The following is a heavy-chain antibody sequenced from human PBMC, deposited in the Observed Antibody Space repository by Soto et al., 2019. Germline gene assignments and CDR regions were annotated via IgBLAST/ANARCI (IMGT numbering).Heavy chain of an antibody. CDR2: INHSGST. J-gene: IGHJ5*02. V-gene: IGHV4-34*01. D-gene: IGHD6-13*01. CDR3: ASSGRHQLVRTNWFDP. CDR1: GGSFSGYH. Sequence: SETLSLTCTVSGGSFSGYHWTWIRQPPGKGLEWIGEINHSGSTNYNPSLKSRVTISVDTSRNQFSLNLSSVTAADTAVYYCASSGRHQLVRTNWFDPWGQGTLVTVSS.